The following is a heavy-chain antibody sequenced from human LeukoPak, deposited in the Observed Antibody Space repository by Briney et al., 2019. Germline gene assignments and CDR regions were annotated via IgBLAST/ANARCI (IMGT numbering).Heavy chain of an antibody. CDR2: ISDSGGST. D-gene: IGHD5-18*01. J-gene: IGHJ4*02. CDR1: GFTFSIYA. CDR3: AKERWRGYSHGYEDY. V-gene: IGHV3-23*01. Sequence: PGRSLRLSCAASGFTFSIYAMTWVRQAPGKGLDWVSGISDSGGSTHYAHSVKGRFTISRDNSKNTLYLEMNSLRAEDTAVYYCAKERWRGYSHGYEDYWGQGTLVTVSS.